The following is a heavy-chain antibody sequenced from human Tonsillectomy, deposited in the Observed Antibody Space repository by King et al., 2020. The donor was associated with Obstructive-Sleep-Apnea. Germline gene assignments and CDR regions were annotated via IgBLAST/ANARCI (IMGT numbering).Heavy chain of an antibody. CDR1: GGYISRGGYY. CDR2: IYYSGST. D-gene: IGHD3-10*01. J-gene: IGHJ4*02. Sequence: QLQESGPGLVKPSQTLSLTCTVSGGYISRGGYYWSWIRQNPGKGLEWIGYIYYSGSTYYNPSLKSRVTISVDTAKNQFSLKLSAVTAADTAGYYCARAYGSETYYFDYLGQATLVTVSS. V-gene: IGHV4-31*03. CDR3: ARAYGSETYYFDY.